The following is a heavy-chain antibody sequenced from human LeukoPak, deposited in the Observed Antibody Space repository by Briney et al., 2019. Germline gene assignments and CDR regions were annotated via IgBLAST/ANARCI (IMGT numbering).Heavy chain of an antibody. V-gene: IGHV4-4*02. CDR2: IYHSGST. D-gene: IGHD3-16*01. CDR3: ASYVAKYYFDY. Sequence: SGTLSLTCAVSVGSISSSNWWSWVRQPPGNGMEWIGEIYHSGSTNYNPSLKSRVTILVDKSKNQFSLKLSSVTAADTAVYYCASYVAKYYFDYWGQGTLVTVSS. CDR1: VGSISSSNW. J-gene: IGHJ4*02.